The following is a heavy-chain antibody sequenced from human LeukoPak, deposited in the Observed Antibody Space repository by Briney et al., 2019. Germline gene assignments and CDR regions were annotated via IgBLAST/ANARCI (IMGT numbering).Heavy chain of an antibody. CDR2: ISGKNGHT. CDR1: GYSFSSYG. CDR3: AKDNSYDFWSAFYGSAYYYGMDV. J-gene: IGHJ6*02. V-gene: IGHV1-18*01. Sequence: ASVKVSCKASGYSFSSYGISWVRQAPGQGLEWMGWISGKNGHTNYAQKFQGRVTMTTDTSTSNAYMEVRSLTSDDTAVYYCAKDNSYDFWSAFYGSAYYYGMDVWGQGTTVIVSS. D-gene: IGHD3-3*01.